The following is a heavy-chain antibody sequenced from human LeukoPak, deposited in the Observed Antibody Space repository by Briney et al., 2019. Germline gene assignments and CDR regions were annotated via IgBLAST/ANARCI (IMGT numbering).Heavy chain of an antibody. V-gene: IGHV3-23*01. D-gene: IGHD5-18*01. Sequence: GGSLRLSCAGSGFTFSSYAMSWVRQAPGKGLEWVSAISGSGGSTYYADSVKGRFTISRDNSKNTLYLQMNSLRAEDTAVYYCAKDRLADGTACNYWGQGTLVTVSS. CDR1: GFTFSSYA. CDR3: AKDRLADGTACNY. CDR2: ISGSGGST. J-gene: IGHJ4*02.